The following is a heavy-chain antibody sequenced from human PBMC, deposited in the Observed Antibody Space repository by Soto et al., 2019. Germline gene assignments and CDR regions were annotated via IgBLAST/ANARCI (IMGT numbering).Heavy chain of an antibody. J-gene: IGHJ4*02. CDR1: GFTFSSYA. CDR2: ISGSGGST. CDR3: AKDLQSGYLPYYFDY. V-gene: IGHV3-23*01. D-gene: IGHD3-3*01. Sequence: EVQLLESGGGLVQPGGSLRLSCAASGFTFSSYAMSWVRQAPGTGLEWVSAISGSGGSTYYADSVKGRFTISRDNSKNTLYLQMNSLRAEDTAVYYCAKDLQSGYLPYYFDYWGQGTLVTVSS.